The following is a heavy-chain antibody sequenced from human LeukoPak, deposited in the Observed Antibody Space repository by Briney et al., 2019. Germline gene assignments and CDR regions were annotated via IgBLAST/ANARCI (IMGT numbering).Heavy chain of an antibody. CDR3: GRDLVVGYYDSSSYSDFQH. J-gene: IGHJ1*01. CDR2: IKQDGSEK. Sequence: GGSLRLSCAASGFTFSSYWMSWVRQAPGKGLEWVANIKQDGSEKYYVDSVKGRFTISRDNAKRSLYLQMNSLRVEDTAVYYRGRDLVVGYYDSSSYSDFQHWGQGTLVTVSS. D-gene: IGHD3-22*01. V-gene: IGHV3-7*01. CDR1: GFTFSSYW.